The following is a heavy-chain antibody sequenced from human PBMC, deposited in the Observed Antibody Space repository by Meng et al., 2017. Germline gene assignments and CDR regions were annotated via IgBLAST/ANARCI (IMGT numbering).Heavy chain of an antibody. J-gene: IGHJ4*02. CDR3: ARSERYVLGFDY. CDR1: GYTFTSYD. Sequence: VELVEAGGEVKKSGASVDVFCKASGYTFTSYDINWVRQATGQGLEWMGWMNPNSGNTGYAQKFQGRVTMTRNTSISTAYMELSSLRSEDTAVYYCARSERYVLGFDYWGQGTLVTVSS. D-gene: IGHD3-16*01. V-gene: IGHV1-8*01. CDR2: MNPNSGNT.